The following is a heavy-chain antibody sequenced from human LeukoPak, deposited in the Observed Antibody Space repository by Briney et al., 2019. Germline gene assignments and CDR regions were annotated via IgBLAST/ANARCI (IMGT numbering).Heavy chain of an antibody. J-gene: IGHJ4*02. D-gene: IGHD3-22*01. V-gene: IGHV3-30*03. CDR2: ISYDGSNK. Sequence: GGSLRLSCAASGFTFNNYGIHWVRQAPGKGLEWVAVISYDGSNKYYADSVKGRFTISRDNSKNTLYLQMSSLRAEDTALYYCSRGCRSSGNTNWFPFGGQGTLVTVSS. CDR3: SRGCRSSGNTNWFPF. CDR1: GFTFNNYG.